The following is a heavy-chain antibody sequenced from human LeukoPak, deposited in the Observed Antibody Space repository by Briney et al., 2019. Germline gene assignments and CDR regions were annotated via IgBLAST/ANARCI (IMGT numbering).Heavy chain of an antibody. V-gene: IGHV3-21*01. CDR1: GFTFSSYS. Sequence: PGGSLRLSCAASGFTFSSYSMNWVRQAPGKGLEWVSSISSSSSYIYYADSVKGRFTISRDNAKNSLYLQMNSLRAEDTAVYYCARLRPTREEWSSYGDYWGQGTLVTVSS. J-gene: IGHJ4*02. CDR2: ISSSSSYI. D-gene: IGHD3-3*01. CDR3: ARLRPTREEWSSYGDY.